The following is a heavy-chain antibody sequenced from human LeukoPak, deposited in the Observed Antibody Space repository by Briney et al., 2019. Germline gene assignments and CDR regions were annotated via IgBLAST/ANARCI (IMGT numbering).Heavy chain of an antibody. D-gene: IGHD1-26*01. CDR1: GGSISSYY. V-gene: IGHV4-59*08. Sequence: SETLSLTCTVSGGSISSYYWSWIRQPPGKGLEWIGYIYYSGSANYNPSLKSRVTISVDTSKNQFSLKLSSVTAADTAVYYCARHSGRDAFDIWGQGTMVTVSS. CDR3: ARHSGRDAFDI. J-gene: IGHJ3*02. CDR2: IYYSGSA.